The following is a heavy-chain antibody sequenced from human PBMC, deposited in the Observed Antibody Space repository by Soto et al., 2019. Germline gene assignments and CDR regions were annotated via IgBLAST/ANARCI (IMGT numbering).Heavy chain of an antibody. D-gene: IGHD2-2*01. V-gene: IGHV4-31*03. J-gene: IGHJ5*02. CDR3: AREYCSSTSCLNWFDP. Sequence: PSETLSLTCTVSGGSISSGDYYWSWIRQHPGKALEWIGYIYYSGSTYYNPSLESRVSISGDTSKNQFSLKLSSVTAADTAVYYCAREYCSSTSCLNWFDPWGQGTLVTVSS. CDR2: IYYSGST. CDR1: GGSISSGDYY.